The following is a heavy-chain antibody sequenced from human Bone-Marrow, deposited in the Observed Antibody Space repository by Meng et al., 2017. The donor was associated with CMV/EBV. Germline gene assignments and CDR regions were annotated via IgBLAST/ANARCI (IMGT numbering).Heavy chain of an antibody. CDR1: GGPISSSSYY. J-gene: IGHJ4*02. V-gene: IGHV4-39*07. D-gene: IGHD3-22*01. Sequence: SETLSFTCTASGGPISSSSYYWGWIRQPPGKGLEWIGSIYYSGSTYYNPSLKSRVTISVDTSKNQFSLKLSTVTAADTAVYYCARASYDSSGYYYYFDQWGQGTLVTVSS. CDR2: IYYSGST. CDR3: ARASYDSSGYYYYFDQ.